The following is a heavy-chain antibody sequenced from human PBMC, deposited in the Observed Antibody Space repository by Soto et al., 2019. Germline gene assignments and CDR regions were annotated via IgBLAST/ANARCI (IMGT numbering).Heavy chain of an antibody. D-gene: IGHD3-10*01. CDR1: GGSISTSNW. Sequence: QVQLQESGPGLVKPSGTLYLTCAVSGGSISTSNWWSWGRQPPWKWLEWIGEIYHSGSTNYHPYLRSRVTISVYTSKNQFSLKLSSVTAADTSVYYCARVSGSGSYYGFDPWGQGTLVTVSS. V-gene: IGHV4-4*02. CDR2: IYHSGST. J-gene: IGHJ5*02. CDR3: ARVSGSGSYYGFDP.